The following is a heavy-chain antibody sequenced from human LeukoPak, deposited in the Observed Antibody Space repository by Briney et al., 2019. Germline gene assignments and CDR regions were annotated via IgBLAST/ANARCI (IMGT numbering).Heavy chain of an antibody. V-gene: IGHV4-39*07. J-gene: IGHJ4*02. CDR2: MYYSGTT. CDR1: GGSISSSSYY. D-gene: IGHD3-22*01. Sequence: SETLSLTCTVSGGSISSSSYYWGWIRQPPGKGLEWIGSMYYSGTTNYNPSLKSRVTTSVDTSKNQFSLKLSSVTAADTAVYYCAREVGYYGIYFDYWGQGTLVTVSS. CDR3: AREVGYYGIYFDY.